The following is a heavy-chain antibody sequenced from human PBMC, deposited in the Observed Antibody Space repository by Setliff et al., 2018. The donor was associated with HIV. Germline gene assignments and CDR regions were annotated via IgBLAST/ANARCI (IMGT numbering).Heavy chain of an antibody. CDR2: SVPDGTRA. Sequence: GRSLRLSCAASGITFTSIDIHWVRQAPGRRPEWVAHSVPDGTRAYSSDSVQGRFTISRDNAKNSLYRQMNSLRAEDTAIYYCARGQTTGEYWGQGTLVTVSS. D-gene: IGHD3-10*01. V-gene: IGHV3-30*12. J-gene: IGHJ4*02. CDR1: GITFTSID. CDR3: ARGQTTGEY.